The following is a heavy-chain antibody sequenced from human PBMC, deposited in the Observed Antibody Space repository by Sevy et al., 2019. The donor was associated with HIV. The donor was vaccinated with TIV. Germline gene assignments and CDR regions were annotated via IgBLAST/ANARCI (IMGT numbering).Heavy chain of an antibody. Sequence: GGSLRLSCAASGFTFNTNSMNWVRQAPGKGLEWVSSISSSSTYIYYADSVKGRFTISRDNAKNSLYLQMNSLRAEDTAVYYCSRDLVLPTTIDYFYYRMDVWGQGTTVTVSS. CDR3: SRDLVLPTTIDYFYYRMDV. CDR2: ISSSSTYI. J-gene: IGHJ6*02. V-gene: IGHV3-21*01. D-gene: IGHD2-2*02. CDR1: GFTFNTNS.